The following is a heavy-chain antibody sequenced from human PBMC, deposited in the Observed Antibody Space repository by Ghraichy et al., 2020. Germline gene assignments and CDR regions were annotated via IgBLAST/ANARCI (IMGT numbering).Heavy chain of an antibody. D-gene: IGHD3-10*01. V-gene: IGHV3-11*04. CDR3: AREDRGGYGIGYYYYGMDV. CDR2: ISSSGSTI. Sequence: GESLNNSCAASGFTFSDYYMSWIRQAPGKGLEWVSYISSSGSTIYYADSVKGRFTISRDNAKNSLYLQMNSLRAEDTAVYYCAREDRGGYGIGYYYYGMDVWGQGTTVTVSS. J-gene: IGHJ6*02. CDR1: GFTFSDYY.